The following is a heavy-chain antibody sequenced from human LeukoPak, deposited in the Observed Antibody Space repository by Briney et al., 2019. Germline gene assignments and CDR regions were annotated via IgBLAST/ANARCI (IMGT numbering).Heavy chain of an antibody. CDR1: GFTSITCS. CDR2: ISSSSLYI. CDR3: AELGITMIGGV. D-gene: IGHD3-10*02. V-gene: IGHV3-21*01. J-gene: IGHJ6*04. Sequence: GGALRLSCEVSGFTSITCSMNWVRQAPGKGLEWVSSISSSSLYIYYADSVKGRFTISRDNAKNSLYLQMNSLRAEDTAVYYCAELGITMIGGVWGKGTTVTISS.